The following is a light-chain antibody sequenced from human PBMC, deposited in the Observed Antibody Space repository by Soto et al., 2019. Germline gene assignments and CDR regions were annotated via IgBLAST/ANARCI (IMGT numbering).Light chain of an antibody. CDR2: DAS. CDR1: QSISSW. CDR3: QQYNSYSIT. J-gene: IGKJ5*01. V-gene: IGKV1-5*01. Sequence: DIQMTQSPSTLSASLGDRVTITCRASQSISSWLAWYQQKPGKAPKLLIYDASSLESGVPSRFSGSGSGTEFTLTISSRQPADFATYYCQQYNSYSITFGQGTRLEIK.